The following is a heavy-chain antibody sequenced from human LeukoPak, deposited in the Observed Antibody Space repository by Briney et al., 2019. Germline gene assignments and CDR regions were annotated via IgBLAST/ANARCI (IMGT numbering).Heavy chain of an antibody. Sequence: PGGSLRLSCAASGFTFSSYAMSWVRQAPGKGLEWVSAISGSGGSTYYADSVKGRFTISRDNSKNTLYLQMNSLRAEDTAVYYCAKVGIAAWGVHYFVYWGQGTLVTVSS. D-gene: IGHD6-13*01. CDR1: GFTFSSYA. V-gene: IGHV3-23*01. CDR3: AKVGIAAWGVHYFVY. J-gene: IGHJ4*02. CDR2: ISGSGGST.